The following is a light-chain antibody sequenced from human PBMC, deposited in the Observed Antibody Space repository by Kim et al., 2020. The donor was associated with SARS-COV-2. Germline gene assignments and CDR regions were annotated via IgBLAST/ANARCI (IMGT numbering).Light chain of an antibody. CDR1: QDISND. V-gene: IGKV1-33*01. CDR2: DAF. Sequence: DIQMTQSPPSLPASVGDRVTITCQASQDISNDLNWYQQKLGKAPKLLIYDAFDLESGVPSRFSGSGSGTDYTLTISSLQPEDIATYYCQQFNNLPLSFGGGTKVDIK. J-gene: IGKJ4*01. CDR3: QQFNNLPLS.